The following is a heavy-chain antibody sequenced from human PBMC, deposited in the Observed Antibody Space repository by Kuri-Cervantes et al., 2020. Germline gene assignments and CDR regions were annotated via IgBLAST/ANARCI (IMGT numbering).Heavy chain of an antibody. D-gene: IGHD3-22*01. CDR1: GFTLSSYA. CDR2: ISGSGGST. V-gene: IGHV3-23*01. CDR3: AKLPDSSGTYYYCGMDV. Sequence: GGSLRLSCAASGFTLSSYAMSWVRQAPGKGLEWVSAISGSGGSTYYADSVKGRFTISRDNSKNTLYLQMNSLRAEDTAVYYCAKLPDSSGTYYYCGMDVWGQGTTVTVSS. J-gene: IGHJ6*02.